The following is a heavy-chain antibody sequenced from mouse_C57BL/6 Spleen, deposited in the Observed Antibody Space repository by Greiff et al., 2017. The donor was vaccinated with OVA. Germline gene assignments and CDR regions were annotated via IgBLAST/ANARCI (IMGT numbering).Heavy chain of an antibody. Sequence: VQLQQSGPELVKPGASVKISCKASGYTFTDYYMNWVKQSHGKSLEWIGDINPNNGGTSYNQKFKGKATLTVDKSSSTAYMELRSLTSEDSAVYYCASIYYDCGGFAYWGQGTLVTVSA. CDR2: INPNNGGT. V-gene: IGHV1-26*01. J-gene: IGHJ3*01. D-gene: IGHD2-4*01. CDR1: GYTFTDYY. CDR3: ASIYYDCGGFAY.